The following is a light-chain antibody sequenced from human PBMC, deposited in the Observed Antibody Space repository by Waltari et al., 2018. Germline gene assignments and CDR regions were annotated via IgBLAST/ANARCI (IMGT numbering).Light chain of an antibody. CDR2: KDK. CDR1: ALPKQY. Sequence: SSELTQPPSVSVSPGQTATLSSSGDALPKQYVYWYQQRPGQAPLLVIYKDKERPSGIPERFSGSTSGTIVTLTIGGARAEDEAYYYCQSVDVGGSSVFGGGTKLTVL. J-gene: IGLJ3*02. V-gene: IGLV3-25*03. CDR3: QSVDVGGSSV.